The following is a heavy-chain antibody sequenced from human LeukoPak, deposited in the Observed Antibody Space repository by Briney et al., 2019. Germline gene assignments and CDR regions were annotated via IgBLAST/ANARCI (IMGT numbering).Heavy chain of an antibody. J-gene: IGHJ4*02. CDR2: ISYDGSNK. D-gene: IGHD1-26*01. V-gene: IGHV3-30*18. CDR3: AKMASGSYYFDY. CDR1: GFTFSSYG. Sequence: GRSLRLSCAASGFTFSSYGIHWVRQAPGKGLEWVAVISYDGSNKYYADSVKSRFTISRDNSKNTLYLQMNSLRAEDTAVYYCAKMASGSYYFDYWGQGTLVTVSS.